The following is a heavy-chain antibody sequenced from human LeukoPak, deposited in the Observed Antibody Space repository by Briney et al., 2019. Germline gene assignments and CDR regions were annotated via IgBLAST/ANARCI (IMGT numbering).Heavy chain of an antibody. CDR2: IYHSGST. CDR3: ARGLWFGEGDAFDI. CDR1: GGSISNGGYS. J-gene: IGHJ3*02. V-gene: IGHV4-30-2*01. Sequence: PSQTLSLTCAVSGGSISNGGYSWSWIRQPPGKGLEWIGYIYHSGSTYYNPSLKSQVTISVDRSKNQFSLKLSSVTAADTAVYYCARGLWFGEGDAFDIWGQGTMVTVSS. D-gene: IGHD3-10*01.